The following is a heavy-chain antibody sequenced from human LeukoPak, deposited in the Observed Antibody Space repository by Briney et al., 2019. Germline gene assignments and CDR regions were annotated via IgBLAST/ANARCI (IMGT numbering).Heavy chain of an antibody. CDR3: AKGAYSSGQTPLFDY. CDR1: GFTFSSYA. D-gene: IGHD6-19*01. V-gene: IGHV3-30*04. Sequence: GGSLRLSCAASGFTFSSYAIHWVRQAPGKGLEWVAVISYDGNNKYYADSVKGRFTISRDNSKNTLYLQMNSLRAEDTAVYYCAKGAYSSGQTPLFDYWGQGTLVTVSS. CDR2: ISYDGNNK. J-gene: IGHJ4*02.